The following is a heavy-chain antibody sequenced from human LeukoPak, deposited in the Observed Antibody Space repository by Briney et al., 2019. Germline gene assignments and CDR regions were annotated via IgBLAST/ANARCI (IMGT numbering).Heavy chain of an antibody. V-gene: IGHV3-23*01. CDR2: ISGSGGNT. J-gene: IGHJ4*02. CDR1: GFTFSSYA. D-gene: IGHD3-22*01. CDR3: AKAPPYYYDSSGYFGY. Sequence: GGSLRLSCAASGFTFSSYAMSWVRQAPGKGLEWVSAISGSGGNTYYADSVKGRFTISRDNSKNTLYLQMNSLRAEDTAVYYCAKAPPYYYDSSGYFGYWGQGTLVTVSS.